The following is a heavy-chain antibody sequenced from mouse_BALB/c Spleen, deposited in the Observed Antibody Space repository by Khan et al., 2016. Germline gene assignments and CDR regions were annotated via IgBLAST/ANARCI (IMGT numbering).Heavy chain of an antibody. CDR1: GYSFIGYF. V-gene: IGHV1-20*01. J-gene: IGHJ4*01. CDR3: AGDYGSPRGAMDY. CDR2: INPYNGDT. D-gene: IGHD1-1*01. Sequence: IQLVQSGPELVKPGASVKISCKASGYSFIGYFMNWVMQSHGKSLEWIGRINPYNGDTFYNQKFKGKATLTVDKSSSTAHMELRSLTSEDSAVYYGAGDYGSPRGAMDYWGQGTSVTVSS.